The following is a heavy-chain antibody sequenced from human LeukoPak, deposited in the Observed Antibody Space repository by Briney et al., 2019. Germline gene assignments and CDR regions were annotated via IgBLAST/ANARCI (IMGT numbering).Heavy chain of an antibody. CDR2: IWYDGSNK. D-gene: IGHD3-22*01. J-gene: IGHJ4*02. CDR3: ARAPYYYDSSGYGPFDY. CDR1: GFTFSSYG. V-gene: IGHV3-33*01. Sequence: GRSLRLSCAASGFTFSSYGMHWVRRAPGKGLEWVAVIWYDGSNKYYADSVKGRFTISRDNSKNTLYLQMNSLRAEDTAVYYCARAPYYYDSSGYGPFDYWGQGTLVTVSS.